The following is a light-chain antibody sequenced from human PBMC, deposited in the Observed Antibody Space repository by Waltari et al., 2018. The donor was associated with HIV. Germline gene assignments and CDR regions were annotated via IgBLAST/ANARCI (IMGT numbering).Light chain of an antibody. CDR3: GESFTSVGYT. CDR1: RDINDY. CDR2: TAS. J-gene: IGKJ2*01. Sequence: EIQVTQSPSSLSASVGDRAIMTCRTHRDINDYLNWYFQRPGEAPKLLISTASKLLSGVPSRFIGSGFWTDFTLTVSNPHLEDFGTYYCGESFTSVGYTFGQGTK. V-gene: IGKV1-39*01.